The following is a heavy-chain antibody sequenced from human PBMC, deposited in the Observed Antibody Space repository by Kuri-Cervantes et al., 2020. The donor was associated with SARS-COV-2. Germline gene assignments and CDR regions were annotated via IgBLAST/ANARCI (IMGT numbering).Heavy chain of an antibody. J-gene: IGHJ1*01. D-gene: IGHD3-22*01. Sequence: SVKVSCKASGYTFTSYDINWVRQAPGQGLEWMGGIIPIFGTANYAQKFQGRVTITADESTSTAYMELSSLRSEDTAVYYCARDRDEAYYYDSSGYYYFQHWGQGTRVTVSS. CDR3: ARDRDEAYYYDSSGYYYFQH. CDR1: GYTFTSYD. V-gene: IGHV1-69*13. CDR2: IIPIFGTA.